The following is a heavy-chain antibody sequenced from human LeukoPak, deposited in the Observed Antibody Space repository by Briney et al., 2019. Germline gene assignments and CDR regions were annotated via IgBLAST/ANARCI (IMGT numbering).Heavy chain of an antibody. V-gene: IGHV1-3*01. Sequence: SGTVSCTASGYTFTSYAMPWVRQGPGQRLEWMGGINAGGGNTKYSQKIQGRVTITRDTSASTAYIELSSLRSEDTAGYYCARGRYCSSTSCYNWFDPWGQGTLVTVSS. J-gene: IGHJ5*02. CDR2: INAGGGNT. D-gene: IGHD2-2*01. CDR1: GYTFTSYA. CDR3: ARGRYCSSTSCYNWFDP.